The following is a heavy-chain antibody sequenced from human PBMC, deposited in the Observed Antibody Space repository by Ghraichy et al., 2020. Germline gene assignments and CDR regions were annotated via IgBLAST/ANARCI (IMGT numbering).Heavy chain of an antibody. D-gene: IGHD1-14*01. CDR1: GFTFSSYG. Sequence: SLNISCAASGFTFSSYGMHWVRQAPGKGLEWVAVIWYDGSNKYYADSVKGRFTISRDNSKNTLYLQMNSLRAEDTAVYYCAREESEFAFDIWGQGTMVTVSS. J-gene: IGHJ3*02. CDR2: IWYDGSNK. V-gene: IGHV3-33*01. CDR3: AREESEFAFDI.